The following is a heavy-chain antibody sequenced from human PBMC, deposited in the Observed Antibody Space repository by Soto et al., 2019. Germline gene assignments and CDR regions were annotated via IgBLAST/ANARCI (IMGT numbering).Heavy chain of an antibody. J-gene: IGHJ4*02. CDR3: VRLVGNSWLDH. V-gene: IGHV6-1*01. D-gene: IGHD3-9*01. Sequence: PSQTLSLTCAISWDSVSSNSAVWNWIRQSPSRGLEWLGRTYYRSQWHYEYAVFVQSRISIDPDPSKNQFSLQLNSVTPEDTAVYYCVRLVGNSWLDHWGQGTLVTVSS. CDR2: TYYRSQWHY. CDR1: WDSVSSNSAV.